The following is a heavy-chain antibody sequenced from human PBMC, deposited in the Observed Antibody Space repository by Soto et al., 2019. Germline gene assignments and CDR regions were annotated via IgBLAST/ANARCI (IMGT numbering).Heavy chain of an antibody. CDR3: ATSEGRDGYRFDY. CDR1: GVTFNRQD. D-gene: IGHD5-12*01. Sequence: SVKVSCKASGVTFNRQDMRWVRQAPGQGLEWMGGIIPMFGTPHYAEKFQDRVTITADESTGTGYLELSSLTSEDTAVYYCATSEGRDGYRFDYWGPGTLVTVSS. CDR2: IIPMFGTP. J-gene: IGHJ4*02. V-gene: IGHV1-69*13.